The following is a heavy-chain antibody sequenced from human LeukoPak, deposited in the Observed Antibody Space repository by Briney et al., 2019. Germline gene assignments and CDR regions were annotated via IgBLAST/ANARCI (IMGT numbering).Heavy chain of an antibody. J-gene: IGHJ4*02. CDR1: GLPIGDFA. CDR2: ISGDGVST. Sequence: GGSLRLSCVASGLPIGDFAMHWVRQAPGQGLEWVSLISGDGVSTFFTDSVKGRFSISRDNSKNSLFLEMSSLRTEDTAMYYCARESGKFDYWGQGTLVAVSS. V-gene: IGHV3-43*02. CDR3: ARESGKFDY.